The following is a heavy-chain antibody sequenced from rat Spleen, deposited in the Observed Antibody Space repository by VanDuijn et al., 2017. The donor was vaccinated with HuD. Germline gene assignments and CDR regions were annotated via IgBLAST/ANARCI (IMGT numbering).Heavy chain of an antibody. CDR1: GFTFSDYY. J-gene: IGHJ4*01. CDR3: ARPDSSLYVMDA. D-gene: IGHD1-2*01. CDR2: ISYEGSST. Sequence: VQLVESGGGLVQPGRSLKISCAASGFTFSDYYMAWVRQAPKKGLEWVSSISYEGSSTYYGDSVKGRFTISRDNAKSTLYLQMNSLRSEDTATYYCARPDSSLYVMDAWGQGASVTVSS. V-gene: IGHV5-22*01.